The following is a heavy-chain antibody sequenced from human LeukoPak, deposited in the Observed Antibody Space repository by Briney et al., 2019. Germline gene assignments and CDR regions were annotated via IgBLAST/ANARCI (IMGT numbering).Heavy chain of an antibody. CDR3: ARDAADTAMVRDFDY. D-gene: IGHD5-18*01. J-gene: IGHJ4*02. CDR2: SSTTYI. Sequence: SSTTYISYADSVNGRFTISRDNAKNSLYLQMNSLRAEDTAVYYCARDAADTAMVRDFDYWGQGTPVTVSS. V-gene: IGHV3-21*01.